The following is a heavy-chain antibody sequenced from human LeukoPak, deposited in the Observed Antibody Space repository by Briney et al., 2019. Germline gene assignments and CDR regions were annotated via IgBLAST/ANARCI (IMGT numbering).Heavy chain of an antibody. V-gene: IGHV4-38-2*02. J-gene: IGHJ4*02. CDR1: GYSISSAYY. CDR3: ARGIQRNYYDSSGYSRPYFDY. D-gene: IGHD3-22*01. CDR2: IYHSGST. Sequence: PSETLSLTCTVSGYSISSAYYWGWIRQPPGKGLECIGYIYHSGSTYYNPSLKSRVTISVDTSKNQFSLKLSSVTAADTAVYYCARGIQRNYYDSSGYSRPYFDYWGQGTLVTVSS.